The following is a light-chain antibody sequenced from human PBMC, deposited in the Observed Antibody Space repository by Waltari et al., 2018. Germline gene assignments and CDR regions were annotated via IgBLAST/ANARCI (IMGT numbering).Light chain of an antibody. CDR1: QTSTGSW. CDR3: QQYDGSVVT. J-gene: IGKJ4*01. V-gene: IGKV3-20*01. CDR2: GAS. Sequence: EIVLTQSPGTLSVSTGERVTVSCRASQTSTGSWLTWYHQKPGQAPRLLIYGASNRAPGIPDRFSGSGSGTDFTLTISRLEPEDSAVYYCQQYDGSVVTFGGGTKVEIK.